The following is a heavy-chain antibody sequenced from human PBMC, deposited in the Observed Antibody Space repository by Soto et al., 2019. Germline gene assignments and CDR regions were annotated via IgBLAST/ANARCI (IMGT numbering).Heavy chain of an antibody. D-gene: IGHD5-12*01. CDR3: AKGRVDSGYDRYYYYYYMDV. CDR1: GFTFDDYA. Sequence: GGSLRLSCAASGFTFDDYAMHWVRQAPGKGLEWVSGISWNSGSIGYADSVKGRFTISRDNAKNSLYLQMNSLRAEDTALYYCAKGRVDSGYDRYYYYYYMDVWGKGTTVTVSS. J-gene: IGHJ6*03. V-gene: IGHV3-9*01. CDR2: ISWNSGSI.